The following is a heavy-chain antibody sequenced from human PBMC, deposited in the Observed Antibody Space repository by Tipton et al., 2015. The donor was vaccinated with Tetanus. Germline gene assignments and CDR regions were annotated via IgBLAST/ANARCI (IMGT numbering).Heavy chain of an antibody. CDR3: ARDGGSYYTDC. CDR1: GYTFINHN. V-gene: IGHV1-46*01. CDR2: IIPSGGTT. Sequence: QSGAEVKKPGASVKVSCQASGYTFINHNTHWVRQAPGQGLEWMGIIIPSGGTTRHAQKFQGRVTMTRDTSTSTVYMELSSLRSEDTAVYYCARDGGSYYTDCWGQGTLVTVSS. D-gene: IGHD1-26*01. J-gene: IGHJ4*02.